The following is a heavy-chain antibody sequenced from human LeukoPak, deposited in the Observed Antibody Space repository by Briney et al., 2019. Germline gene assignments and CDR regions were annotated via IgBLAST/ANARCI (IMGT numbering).Heavy chain of an antibody. Sequence: SQTLSLTCDISGDSVSSDNLAWNWIRQSPSRGLEWLGRTYYRSQWLQQYGVSVKGRVTINPDTSKNQISLQLNSVTPDDTAIYYCARWTHATGGLDYWGQGTLVTVSS. CDR1: GDSVSSDNLA. V-gene: IGHV6-1*01. CDR3: ARWTHATGGLDY. CDR2: TYYRSQWLQ. J-gene: IGHJ4*02. D-gene: IGHD3-16*01.